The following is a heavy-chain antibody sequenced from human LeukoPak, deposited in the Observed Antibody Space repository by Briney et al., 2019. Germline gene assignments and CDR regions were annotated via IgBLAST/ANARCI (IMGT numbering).Heavy chain of an antibody. Sequence: PSETLSLTCTVSGGSISSSSYYWGWIRQPPGKGLEWIGSIYYSGSTYYNPSLKSRVTISVDTSKNQFSLKLSSVTAADTAVYYCARHRGDYYGSGSYYPGPFDYWGQGTLVTVSS. CDR1: GGSISSSSYY. J-gene: IGHJ4*02. V-gene: IGHV4-39*01. CDR2: IYYSGST. CDR3: ARHRGDYYGSGSYYPGPFDY. D-gene: IGHD3-10*01.